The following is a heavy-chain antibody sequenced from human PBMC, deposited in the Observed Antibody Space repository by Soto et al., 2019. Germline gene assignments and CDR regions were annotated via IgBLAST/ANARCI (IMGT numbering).Heavy chain of an antibody. Sequence: EVQVVESGGGLVQPGGSLRLSCVMSGFTFTNDWMVWLRQTTEKGLEFVANINQDGSVKNYMDSVKGRFTISRDNAKNTLYLQMNSLRAEDTAVYYCAKGGATMIVVAYGENYFDYWGQGTLVTVSS. V-gene: IGHV3-7*03. CDR3: AKGGATMIVVAYGENYFDY. J-gene: IGHJ4*02. CDR2: INQDGSVK. CDR1: GFTFTNDW. D-gene: IGHD3-22*01.